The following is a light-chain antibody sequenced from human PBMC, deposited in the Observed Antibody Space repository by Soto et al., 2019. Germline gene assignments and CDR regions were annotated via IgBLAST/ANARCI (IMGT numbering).Light chain of an antibody. Sequence: QSALTQPPSASGSPGQSVTISCTGTSSDVGGSNFVSWYQQHPGKAPKLMIYAVSKRPSGVPDRFSGSKSGNTASLTVSGLQGEDEAAYYCSSHAGNNNWGVFGGGTKLTVL. J-gene: IGLJ3*02. CDR3: SSHAGNNNWGV. V-gene: IGLV2-8*01. CDR2: AVS. CDR1: SSDVGGSNF.